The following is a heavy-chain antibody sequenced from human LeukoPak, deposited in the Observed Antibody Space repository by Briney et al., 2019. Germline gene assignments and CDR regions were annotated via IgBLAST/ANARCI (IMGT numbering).Heavy chain of an antibody. CDR1: GYTFAGYY. CDR2: INPNSGGT. D-gene: IGHD3-22*01. Sequence: ASVKVSCKASGYTFAGYYMHWVRQAPGQGLEWMGWINPNSGGTNYAQKFQGRVTMTRDTPISTAYMELSRLRSDDTAVYYCARWTDYDSSGYNYFDYWGQGTLVTVSS. CDR3: ARWTDYDSSGYNYFDY. V-gene: IGHV1-2*02. J-gene: IGHJ4*02.